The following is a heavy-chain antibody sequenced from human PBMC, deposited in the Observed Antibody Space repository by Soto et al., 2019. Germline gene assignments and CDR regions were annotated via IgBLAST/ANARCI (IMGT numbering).Heavy chain of an antibody. CDR1: GFTFSTYG. CDR2: IWYDGSNK. CDR3: VKGGWLDV. V-gene: IGHV3-33*06. J-gene: IGHJ6*02. Sequence: GGSLRLSCAASGFTFSTYGMHWVRQAPGKGLEWVALIWYDGSNKYYADSVKGRFTISRDNSKDTLYLQLSSLRVEDTAVYYCVKGGWLDVWGQGTTVTVSS. D-gene: IGHD2-15*01.